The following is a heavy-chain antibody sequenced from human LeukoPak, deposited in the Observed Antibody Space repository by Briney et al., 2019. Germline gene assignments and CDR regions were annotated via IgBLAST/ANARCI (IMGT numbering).Heavy chain of an antibody. Sequence: SETLSLTCTLSGGSISTYYWSWIRQPPGKGLEWIGEINHSGSTNYNPSLKSRVTISVDTSKNQFSLKLSSVTAADTAVYYCARRVVVPAAIGWFDPWGQGTLVTVSS. D-gene: IGHD2-2*02. V-gene: IGHV4-34*01. J-gene: IGHJ5*02. CDR3: ARRVVVPAAIGWFDP. CDR2: INHSGST. CDR1: GGSISTYY.